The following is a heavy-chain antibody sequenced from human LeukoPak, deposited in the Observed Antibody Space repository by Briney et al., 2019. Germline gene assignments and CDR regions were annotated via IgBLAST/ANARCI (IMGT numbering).Heavy chain of an antibody. CDR2: IYYSGST. J-gene: IGHJ6*02. Sequence: SETLSLTCTVSGVSVSSGSYYWSWLRQPPGKGLEWIGYIYYSGSTNYNPSLKSRVTISVDTSKNQFSLKLSSVTAADTAVYYCARGGIRRFLEWLSEYYYYYGMDVWGQGTTVTVSS. CDR1: GVSVSSGSYY. V-gene: IGHV4-61*01. D-gene: IGHD3-3*01. CDR3: ARGGIRRFLEWLSEYYYYYGMDV.